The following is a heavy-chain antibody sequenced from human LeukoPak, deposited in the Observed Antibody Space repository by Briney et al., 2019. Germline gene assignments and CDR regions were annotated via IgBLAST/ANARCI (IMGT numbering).Heavy chain of an antibody. CDR2: IYYSGST. D-gene: IGHD2-15*01. CDR3: ARRMGKVVVVAATFGDWYFDL. Sequence: SETLSLTCTVSGGSISSSSYYWGWIRQPPGKGLEWIGSIYYSGSTYYNPSLKSRVTISVDTSKNQFSLKLSSVTAADTAVYYCARRMGKVVVVAATFGDWYFDLWGRGTLVTVSS. CDR1: GGSISSSSYY. J-gene: IGHJ2*01. V-gene: IGHV4-39*01.